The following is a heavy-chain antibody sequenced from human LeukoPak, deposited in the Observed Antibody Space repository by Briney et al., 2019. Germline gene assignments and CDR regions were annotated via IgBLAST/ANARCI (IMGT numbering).Heavy chain of an antibody. CDR2: IRYEGNNK. CDR3: AKDARTSETYRPPGYYFYMDV. CDR1: GFTFSGFG. V-gene: IGHV3-30*02. Sequence: GGSLRLSCAASGFTFSGFGMHWVRQAPGKGLEWVAFIRYEGNNKYYADSVTGRFTISRDNSKNTMYLQMNSLRPEDTAVYFCAKDARTSETYRPPGYYFYMDVWGKGTTVTVSS. J-gene: IGHJ6*03. D-gene: IGHD3-10*01.